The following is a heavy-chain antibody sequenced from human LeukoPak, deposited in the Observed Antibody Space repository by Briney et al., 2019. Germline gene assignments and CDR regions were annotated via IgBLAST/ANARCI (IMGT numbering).Heavy chain of an antibody. V-gene: IGHV3-23*01. CDR3: ARENGRLGDSSMDV. J-gene: IGHJ6*02. D-gene: IGHD3-16*01. CDR2: ISGSGGST. CDR1: GFTFSSYA. Sequence: GGSLRLSCAASGFTFSSYAMSWVRQAPGKGLEWVSAISGSGGSTYYADSVKGRFTISRDNSKNTLYLQMNSLRAEDTAVYYCARENGRLGDSSMDVWGQGTTVTVSS.